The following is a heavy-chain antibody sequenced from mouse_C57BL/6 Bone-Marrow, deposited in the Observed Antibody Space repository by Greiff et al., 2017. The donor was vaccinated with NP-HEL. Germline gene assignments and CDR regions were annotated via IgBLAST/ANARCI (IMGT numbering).Heavy chain of an antibody. CDR3: ARLWVDYYAMDY. CDR2: INPSNGGT. CDR1: GYTFTSYW. V-gene: IGHV1-53*01. J-gene: IGHJ4*01. Sequence: QVQLQQSGTELVKPGASVKLSCKASGYTFTSYWMHWVKQRPGQGLEWIGNINPSNGGTNYNEKFKSKATLTVDKSSSTAYMQLSSLTSEDSAVYYCARLWVDYYAMDYWGQGTSVTVSS.